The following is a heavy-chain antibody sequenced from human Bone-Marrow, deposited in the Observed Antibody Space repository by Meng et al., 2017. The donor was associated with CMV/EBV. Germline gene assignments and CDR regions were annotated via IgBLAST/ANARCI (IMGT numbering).Heavy chain of an antibody. Sequence: GESLKISCAASGFTFSSYWMHWVRQAPGKGLVWVSRINSDGSSTSYADSVKGRFTISRDNAKNTLYLQMNSLRAEDTAVYYCARVKYCSSTSCPRGYYYYGMDVWGQGTTVTVSS. CDR3: ARVKYCSSTSCPRGYYYYGMDV. V-gene: IGHV3-74*01. CDR1: GFTFSSYW. J-gene: IGHJ6*02. D-gene: IGHD2-2*01. CDR2: INSDGSST.